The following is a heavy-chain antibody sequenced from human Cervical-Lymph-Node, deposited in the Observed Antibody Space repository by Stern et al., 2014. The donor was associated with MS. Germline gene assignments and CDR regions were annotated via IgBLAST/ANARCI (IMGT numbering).Heavy chain of an antibody. D-gene: IGHD5-24*01. J-gene: IGHJ4*02. Sequence: QVQLVQSGGGVVQPGTSLRLSCAASGFTFSSYGMHWVRQAPGKGLEWVALAWYDGSTAYYTNSGKGRFTISRDNSKNTLFLQMNSLTAEDTAVYYCARGHIPYAYNYLFDYWGQGTLVTVSS. CDR2: AWYDGSTA. V-gene: IGHV3-33*01. CDR1: GFTFSSYG. CDR3: ARGHIPYAYNYLFDY.